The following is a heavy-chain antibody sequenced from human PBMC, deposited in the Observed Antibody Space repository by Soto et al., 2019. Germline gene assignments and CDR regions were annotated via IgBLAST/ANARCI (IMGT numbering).Heavy chain of an antibody. CDR1: GYTFTGYY. Sequence: QVQLVQSGAEVKKPGASVKVSCKASGYTFTGYYMHWVRQAPGQGLEWMGRINPNSGGTNYAQRVPGKDNMTRDTSIGPAYIAMSRMKSNETDVYYYASPLSVQEVIDYWGQGTLVTVSS. D-gene: IGHD3-10*01. V-gene: IGHV1-2*05. J-gene: IGHJ4*02. CDR3: ASPLSVQEVIDY. CDR2: INPNSGGT.